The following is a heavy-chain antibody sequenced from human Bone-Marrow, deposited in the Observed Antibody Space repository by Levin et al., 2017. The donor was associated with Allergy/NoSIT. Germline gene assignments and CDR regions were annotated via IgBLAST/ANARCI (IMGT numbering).Heavy chain of an antibody. V-gene: IGHV3-66*01. CDR3: AGGPSRGY. CDR2: IYSVGST. D-gene: IGHD3-16*01. J-gene: IGHJ4*02. CDR1: GFTFRSYA. Sequence: GGSLRLSCAASGFTFRSYAMHWVRQAPGKGLDWVSLIYSVGSTDYADSVKGRFTISRDNFKNTLYLQMNSLRAEDTAVYYCAGGPSRGYWGRGTLVTVSS.